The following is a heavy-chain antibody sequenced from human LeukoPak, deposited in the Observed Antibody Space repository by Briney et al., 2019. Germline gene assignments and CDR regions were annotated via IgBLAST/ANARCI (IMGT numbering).Heavy chain of an antibody. D-gene: IGHD1-26*01. V-gene: IGHV4-4*02. CDR1: GVSISGPNW. J-gene: IGHJ5*02. CDR3: ARVGHNWFDP. Sequence: SETLSLTCAFSGVSISGPNWCTWVRQPPGKGLEWIGEIYHSGRTNSNPSLESRVIMSVDKSKNQFSLKLTSVTAADTAVYYCARVGHNWFDPWGQGTLVTVSS. CDR2: IYHSGRT.